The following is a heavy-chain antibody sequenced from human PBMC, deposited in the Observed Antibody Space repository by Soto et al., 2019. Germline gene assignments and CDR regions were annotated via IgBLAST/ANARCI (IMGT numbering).Heavy chain of an antibody. CDR2: IRYDGSNR. CDR3: ARDVLIVSVAGTVGIDY. D-gene: IGHD6-19*01. CDR1: GFTFSSYG. V-gene: IGHV3-33*01. J-gene: IGHJ4*02. Sequence: QVQLVESGGGVVQPGRSLRLSCAASGFTFSSYGMHWVRQAPGKGLGRVAVIRYDGSNRYFADAVKGRFTISRDNSKNTLYLQMSSLRAEDTAVYYCARDVLIVSVAGTVGIDYWGQGTLVTVSS.